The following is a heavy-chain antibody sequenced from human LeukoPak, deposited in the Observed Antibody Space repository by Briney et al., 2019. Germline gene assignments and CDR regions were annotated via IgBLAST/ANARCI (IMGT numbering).Heavy chain of an antibody. CDR3: AKDRAAGNYFDY. J-gene: IGHJ4*02. CDR1: GFTFSSYG. V-gene: IGHV3-30*02. CDR2: IRYDGSNK. D-gene: IGHD6-25*01. Sequence: PGRSLRLSCAASGFTFSSYGMHWVRQAPGKGLEWVAFIRYDGSNKYYADSVKGRFTISRDNSKNTLYLQMNSLRAEDTAAYYCAKDRAAGNYFDYWGQGTLVTVSS.